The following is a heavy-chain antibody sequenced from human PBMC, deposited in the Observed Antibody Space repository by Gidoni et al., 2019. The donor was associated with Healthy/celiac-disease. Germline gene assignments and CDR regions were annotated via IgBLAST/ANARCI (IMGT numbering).Heavy chain of an antibody. CDR1: GYTFPSYD. Sequence: QVQLVQSGAAVKKPGASVKVSCKASGYTFPSYDINWVRQATGQGLEWMGWMNPNSGNTGYAQKFQGRVTMTRNTSISTAYMELSSLRSEDTAVYYCARFTAGTTEYYYYYYGMDVWGQGTTVTVSS. D-gene: IGHD6-13*01. CDR3: ARFTAGTTEYYYYYYGMDV. J-gene: IGHJ6*02. CDR2: MNPNSGNT. V-gene: IGHV1-8*01.